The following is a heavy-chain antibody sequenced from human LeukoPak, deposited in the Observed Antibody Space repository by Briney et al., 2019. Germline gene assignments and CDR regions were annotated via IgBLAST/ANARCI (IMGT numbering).Heavy chain of an antibody. CDR3: VRDGGTTDYYDSSGYYRDY. J-gene: IGHJ4*02. D-gene: IGHD3-22*01. V-gene: IGHV3-53*01. CDR2: IYSGGST. CDR1: GFTVSSNY. Sequence: GGSLRLSCAASGFTVSSNYMSWVRQAPGKGLEWVSVIYSGGSTYYADSVKGRFTISRDNSKNTLYLQMNSLRAEDTAVYYCVRDGGTTDYYDSSGYYRDYWGQGTLVTVSS.